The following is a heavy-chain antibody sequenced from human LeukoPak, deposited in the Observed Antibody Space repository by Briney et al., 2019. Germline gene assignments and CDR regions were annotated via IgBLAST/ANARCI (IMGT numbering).Heavy chain of an antibody. CDR3: ARGFGGFKDSYFDY. J-gene: IGHJ4*02. CDR2: ISYDGSNK. Sequence: GGSLRLSCTASGFTFSSFGMHWVRQAPGKGLEWVAVISYDGSNKYYADSVKGRFTISRDNSKNTLYLQMNSLRAEDTAVYYCARGFGGFKDSYFDYWGQGTLVTVSS. V-gene: IGHV3-30*19. D-gene: IGHD3-3*01. CDR1: GFTFSSFG.